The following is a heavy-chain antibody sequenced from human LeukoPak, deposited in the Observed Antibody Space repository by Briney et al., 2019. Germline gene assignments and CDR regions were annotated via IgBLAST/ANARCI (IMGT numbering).Heavy chain of an antibody. D-gene: IGHD2-2*01. CDR1: GFTFSSYG. Sequence: GGTLRLSCAASGFTFSSYGMSWVRQAPGKGLEWVSAISGSGGSTYYADSVKGRFTISRDNSKNTLYLQMNSLRAEDTAVYYCARDWLRISWNQDIDYWGQGTLVTVSS. CDR3: ARDWLRISWNQDIDY. J-gene: IGHJ4*02. CDR2: ISGSGGST. V-gene: IGHV3-23*01.